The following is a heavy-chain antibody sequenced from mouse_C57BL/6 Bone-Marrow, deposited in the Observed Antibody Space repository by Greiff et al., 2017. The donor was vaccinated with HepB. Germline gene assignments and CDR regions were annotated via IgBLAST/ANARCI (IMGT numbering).Heavy chain of an antibody. CDR3: TREGTGIDY. CDR1: GFTFSSYA. Sequence: LQQSGEGLVKPGGSLKLSCAASGFTFSSYAMSWVRQTPEKRLEWVAYISSGGDYIYYADTVKGRFTISRDNARNTLYLQMSSLKSEDTAMYYCTREGTGIDYWGQGTTLTVSS. J-gene: IGHJ2*01. CDR2: ISSGGDYI. D-gene: IGHD3-3*01. V-gene: IGHV5-9-1*02.